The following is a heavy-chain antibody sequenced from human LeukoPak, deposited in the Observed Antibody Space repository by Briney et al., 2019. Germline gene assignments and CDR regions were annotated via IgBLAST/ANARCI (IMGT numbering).Heavy chain of an antibody. Sequence: SVQVSCKASVGTFTSYAISWVGQAPGQGLEWMGGIIPIFGTAKHAQKFQCRVTIPADESTSTAYMELSSMRSEDTAVYYGARERSPMEFGELLPNYYYGMDVWGKGTTVIVSS. V-gene: IGHV1-69*01. CDR3: ARERSPMEFGELLPNYYYGMDV. CDR1: VGTFTSYA. D-gene: IGHD3-10*01. J-gene: IGHJ6*04. CDR2: IIPIFGTA.